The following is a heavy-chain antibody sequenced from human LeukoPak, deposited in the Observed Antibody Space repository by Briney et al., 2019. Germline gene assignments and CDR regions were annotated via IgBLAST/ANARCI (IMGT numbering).Heavy chain of an antibody. Sequence: SETLSLTCTVSGDSISSGSSYWGWIRQPPEKGLEWIGSFYHRGSTYFNPSLKSRVTIFVDTSKNQFSLKLSSVTAADTAVYHCARVLSIVVVPGATFWFDPWGQGTLVTVSS. J-gene: IGHJ5*02. V-gene: IGHV4-39*07. CDR3: ARVLSIVVVPGATFWFDP. CDR1: GDSISSGSSY. D-gene: IGHD2-2*01. CDR2: FYHRGST.